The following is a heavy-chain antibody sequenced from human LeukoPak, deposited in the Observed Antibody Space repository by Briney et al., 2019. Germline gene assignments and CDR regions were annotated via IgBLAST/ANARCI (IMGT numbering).Heavy chain of an antibody. CDR2: INAGNGNT. Sequence: ASVKVSCKASGYTFTTYAMHWVRQAPGQGLEWMGWINAGNGNTKYSQKFQGRVTITRDTSASTAYMELSSLRSEDTAVYYCARVPAATTFDYWGQGTLVTVSS. D-gene: IGHD2-2*01. CDR3: ARVPAATTFDY. CDR1: GYTFTTYA. J-gene: IGHJ4*02. V-gene: IGHV1-3*01.